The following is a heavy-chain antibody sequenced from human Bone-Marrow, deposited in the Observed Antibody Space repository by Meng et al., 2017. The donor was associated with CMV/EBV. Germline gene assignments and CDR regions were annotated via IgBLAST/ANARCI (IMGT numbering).Heavy chain of an antibody. Sequence: SETLSLTCAVYGGSFSGYYWSWIRQPPGKGLEWIGYIYYSGSTNYNPSLKSRVTISVDTSKNQFSLKLSSVTAADTAVYYCARVVLSITGTIFDYWGQGTLVTVSS. D-gene: IGHD1-20*01. CDR3: ARVVLSITGTIFDY. CDR2: IYYSGST. V-gene: IGHV4-59*01. J-gene: IGHJ4*02. CDR1: GGSFSGYY.